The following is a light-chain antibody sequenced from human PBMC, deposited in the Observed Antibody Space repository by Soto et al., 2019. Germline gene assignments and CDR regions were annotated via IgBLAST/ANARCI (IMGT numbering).Light chain of an antibody. J-gene: IGKJ5*01. CDR2: AAS. V-gene: IGKV3-15*01. CDR1: QSVSSN. Sequence: EIVLTQSPATLSVSPGERATLSCRASQSVSSNLAWYKQKPGQAPRLLSYAASTRATDIPARFSGSGSGTEFTLTISSLQSEDFAIYYCQQYNNWPITFGQGTRLEIK. CDR3: QQYNNWPIT.